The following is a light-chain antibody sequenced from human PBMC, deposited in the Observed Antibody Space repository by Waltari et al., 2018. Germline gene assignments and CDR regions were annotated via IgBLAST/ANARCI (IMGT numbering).Light chain of an antibody. CDR2: DVS. V-gene: IGLV2-14*01. CDR3: NSYAGSSSWV. CDR1: SSDIGFYNY. J-gene: IGLJ3*02. Sequence: QSALTQPASVSGSPGQSITISCTGTSSDIGFYNYVSWYQQHPGKAPKRMIYDVSERPSGVSNRFSCSKSGNTASLTISGLQAEDEADYYCNSYAGSSSWVFGGGTKLTVL.